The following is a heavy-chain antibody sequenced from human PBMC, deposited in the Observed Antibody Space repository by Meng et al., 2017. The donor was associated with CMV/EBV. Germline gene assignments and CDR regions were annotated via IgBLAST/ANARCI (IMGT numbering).Heavy chain of an antibody. CDR1: GGSISSSSYY. CDR2: IYYSGST. Sequence: SETLSLTCTVSGGSISSSSYYWGWIRQPPGKGLEWIGSIYYSGSTYYNPSLKSRVTISVDTSKNQLSLKLSSVTAADTAVYYCARGLTMVRGAMPGHWGQGTLVTVSS. D-gene: IGHD3-10*01. CDR3: ARGLTMVRGAMPGH. J-gene: IGHJ4*02. V-gene: IGHV4-39*07.